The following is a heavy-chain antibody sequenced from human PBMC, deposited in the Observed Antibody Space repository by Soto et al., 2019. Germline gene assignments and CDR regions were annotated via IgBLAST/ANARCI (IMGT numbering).Heavy chain of an antibody. CDR1: GYSISSGYY. Sequence: PSETLSLTCAVSGYSISSGYYWGWIRQPPGKGLEWIGSIYHSGSTYYNPSLKSRVTISVDTSKNQFSLKLSSVTATATAVYYCATERRASSCYYYYGMDVWGQGTTVTVSS. CDR2: IYHSGST. V-gene: IGHV4-38-2*02. CDR3: ATERRASSCYYYYGMDV. D-gene: IGHD6-13*01. J-gene: IGHJ6*02.